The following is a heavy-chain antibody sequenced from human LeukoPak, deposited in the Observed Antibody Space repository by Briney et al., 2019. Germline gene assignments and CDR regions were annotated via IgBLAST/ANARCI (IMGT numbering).Heavy chain of an antibody. CDR2: TYYRSKWYN. CDR1: GDSVSSDSAA. CDR3: AREERGRDGHWDAFDI. J-gene: IGHJ3*02. V-gene: IGHV6-1*01. Sequence: SQTLSLTCAISGDSVSSDSAAWNWIRQSPSRGLEWLGRTYYRSKWYNDYAVSVKSRITINPDTSKNQFSLQLNSVTPEDTAVYYCAREERGRDGHWDAFDIWGQGTMVTVSS. D-gene: IGHD5-24*01.